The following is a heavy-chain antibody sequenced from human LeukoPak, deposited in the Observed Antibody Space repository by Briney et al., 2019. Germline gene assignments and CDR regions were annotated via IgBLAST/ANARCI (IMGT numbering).Heavy chain of an antibody. V-gene: IGHV3-21*01. CDR2: ISSSSSYI. D-gene: IGHD1-26*01. J-gene: IGHJ4*02. Sequence: GGSLRLSCAASGFTFSSYAMNWVRRAPGKGLEWVSSISSSSSYIYYADSVKGRFTISRDNAKNSLYLQMNSLRAEDTAVYYCARPSGGIGDFDYWGQGTLVTVSS. CDR3: ARPSGGIGDFDY. CDR1: GFTFSSYA.